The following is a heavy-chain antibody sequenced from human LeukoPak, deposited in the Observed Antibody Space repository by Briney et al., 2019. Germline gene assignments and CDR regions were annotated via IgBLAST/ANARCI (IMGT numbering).Heavy chain of an antibody. CDR3: ARHGGKPAINDAFDF. D-gene: IGHD4-23*01. V-gene: IGHV4-59*08. CDR1: SVSISSYY. J-gene: IGHJ3*01. CDR2: IYYSGRT. Sequence: SETLSLTCTVSSVSISSYYWSWIRQPPGEGLEWIGYIYYSGRTTYNPSLRGRVTISVDTSKNQFSLKVNSVTAADTAVYYCARHGGKPAINDAFDFWGQGTMVTVSS.